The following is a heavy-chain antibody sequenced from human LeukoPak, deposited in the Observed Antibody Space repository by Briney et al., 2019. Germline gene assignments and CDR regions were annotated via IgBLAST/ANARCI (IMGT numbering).Heavy chain of an antibody. Sequence: TGGSLRLSCAASGFTFFTHPMNWVRQAPGKGLEWVSYISISGSTMYYADSVKGRFTISRDNAKNSLYLQMDNLRADDTAVYYCVRDRFDYALDYWGQGALVTVSS. V-gene: IGHV3-48*04. CDR2: ISISGSTM. D-gene: IGHD4-17*01. J-gene: IGHJ4*02. CDR1: GFTFFTHP. CDR3: VRDRFDYALDY.